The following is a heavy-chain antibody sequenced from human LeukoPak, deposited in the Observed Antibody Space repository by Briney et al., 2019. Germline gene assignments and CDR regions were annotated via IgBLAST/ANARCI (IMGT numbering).Heavy chain of an antibody. J-gene: IGHJ4*02. CDR3: ARGPLGGVVVRY. Sequence: SETLSLTCAVYGGSFSGYYWSWIRQPPGKGLEWIGEINHSGSTNYNPSLKSRVTISVDTSKNQFSLKLSSVTAADTAVYYCARGPLGGVVVRYWGQGTLVTVSS. CDR2: INHSGST. D-gene: IGHD3-22*01. V-gene: IGHV4-34*01. CDR1: GGSFSGYY.